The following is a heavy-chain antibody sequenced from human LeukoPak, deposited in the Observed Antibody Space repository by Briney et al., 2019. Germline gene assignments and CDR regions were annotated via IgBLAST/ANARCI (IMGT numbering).Heavy chain of an antibody. CDR1: GFTLSSYS. D-gene: IGHD6-6*01. CDR3: ARAYSSPSGRDGFDI. Sequence: GGSLRLSCVASGFTLSSYSMNWVRQAPGKGLEWVSYIGSSGSTVYYADSVKGRFTISRDNAKNSLYLQMNSLRDEDTAVYYCARAYSSPSGRDGFDIWGQGTTVVVSA. V-gene: IGHV3-48*02. CDR2: IGSSGSTV. J-gene: IGHJ3*02.